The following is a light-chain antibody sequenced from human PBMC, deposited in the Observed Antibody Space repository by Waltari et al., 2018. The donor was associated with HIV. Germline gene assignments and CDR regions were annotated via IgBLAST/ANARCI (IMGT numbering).Light chain of an antibody. J-gene: IGLJ3*02. CDR3: ATWDDNLSGWV. V-gene: IGLV1-47*01. CDR1: NSNIGNNY. Sequence: QSVLTQPPSASATPGPRVTISCSGTNSNIGNNYVYCYQQLPGTAPKVLIYRNNYRPSGVPDRFSGSKSGTSASLAISGLRSEDEADYYCATWDDNLSGWVFDGGTKLTVL. CDR2: RNN.